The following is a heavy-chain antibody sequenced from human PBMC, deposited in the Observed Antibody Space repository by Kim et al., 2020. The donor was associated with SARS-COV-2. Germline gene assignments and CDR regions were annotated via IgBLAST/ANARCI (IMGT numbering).Heavy chain of an antibody. V-gene: IGHV4-59*01. D-gene: IGHD3-3*01. J-gene: IGHJ5*02. Sequence: KSRVTISVDTSKNQFSLKLSSVTAADTAVYYCARDGGGFWSGYYPHWFDPWGQGTLVTVSS. CDR3: ARDGGGFWSGYYPHWFDP.